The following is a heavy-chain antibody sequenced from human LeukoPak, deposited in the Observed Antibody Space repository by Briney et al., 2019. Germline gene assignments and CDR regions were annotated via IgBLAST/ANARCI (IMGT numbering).Heavy chain of an antibody. D-gene: IGHD6-6*01. V-gene: IGHV4-59*01. J-gene: IGHJ4*02. Sequence: SETLSLTCAVSGGSISSYYWSWIRQPPGKGLEWIGYIYYSGSTNYNPSLKSRVTISVDTSKNQFSLKLSSVTAADTAVYYCAREVAARDYFDYWGQGTLVTVSS. CDR3: AREVAARDYFDY. CDR1: GGSISSYY. CDR2: IYYSGST.